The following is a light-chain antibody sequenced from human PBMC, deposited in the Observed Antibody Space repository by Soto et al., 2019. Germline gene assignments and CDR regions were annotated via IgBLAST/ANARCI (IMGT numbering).Light chain of an antibody. V-gene: IGKV1-39*01. Sequence: DLQMAQSRSSLSASXXDRFXITRRASQSISTYVHWDQQKPGKAPHXXSDSASTLQRVGPSMFSGSGSGTDFTLTSSSLQPEDFATYLCQHGYSTTRTFGGGTKVEIK. CDR2: SAS. CDR3: QHGYSTTRT. J-gene: IGKJ4*01. CDR1: QSISTY.